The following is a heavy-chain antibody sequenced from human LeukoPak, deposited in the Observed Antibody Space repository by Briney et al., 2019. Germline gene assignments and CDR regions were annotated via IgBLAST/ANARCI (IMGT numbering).Heavy chain of an antibody. CDR3: ARVRGNSCDF. V-gene: IGHV1-2*02. CDR1: GHTLSDYY. CDR2: IRGDTGDT. Sequence: ASVTISCKTSGHTLSDYYMHWVRQAPGQGLEWMGWIRGDTGDTDSPQKFQGRVTMTRDTSTNTAYMETSRLRYDDTAMYFCARVRGNSCDFWGQGTLVTVSS. D-gene: IGHD6-13*01. J-gene: IGHJ4*02.